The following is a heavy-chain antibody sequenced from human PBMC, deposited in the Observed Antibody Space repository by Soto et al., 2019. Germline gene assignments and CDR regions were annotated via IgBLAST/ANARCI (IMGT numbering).Heavy chain of an antibody. Sequence: QVQLVQSGAEVKKPGASVKVSCKASGYTFTSYDINWVRQATGQGLEWMGWMNPNSGNTGYAQKFQGRVTMTRNTSISTAYMELSSLRSEDTAVYYCARRAVVPAAMRGYWFDPWGQGTLVTVSS. CDR1: GYTFTSYD. V-gene: IGHV1-8*01. CDR2: MNPNSGNT. J-gene: IGHJ5*02. CDR3: ARRAVVPAAMRGYWFDP. D-gene: IGHD2-2*01.